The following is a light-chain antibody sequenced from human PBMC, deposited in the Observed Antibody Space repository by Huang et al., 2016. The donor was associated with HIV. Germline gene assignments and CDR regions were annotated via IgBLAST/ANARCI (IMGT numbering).Light chain of an antibody. CDR1: QSVSTN. CDR2: SSS. V-gene: IGKV3-15*01. J-gene: IGKJ2*01. CDR3: QQYNHWPPYT. Sequence: EIVLTQSPATLSVSPGERVTLSCRASQSVSTNLAWYQQKPGQAPRLLIYSSSSRAAGVPARFSGSGSATEFSLTITSLRSEDFAIYYCQQYNHWPPYTFGQGTKLEIK.